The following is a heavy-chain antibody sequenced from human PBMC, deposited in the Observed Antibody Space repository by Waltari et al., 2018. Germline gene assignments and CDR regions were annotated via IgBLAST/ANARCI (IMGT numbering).Heavy chain of an antibody. CDR1: GGSISSYY. J-gene: IGHJ4*02. Sequence: QVQLQESGPGLVKPSETLSLTCTVSGGSISSYYWRWIRQPAGKGLEWIGRIYTSGSTNYNPSLKSRVTMSVDTSKNQFSLKLSSVTAADTAVYYCARIGGRGIAARPDYWGQGTLVTVSS. CDR2: IYTSGST. D-gene: IGHD6-6*01. CDR3: ARIGGRGIAARPDY. V-gene: IGHV4-4*07.